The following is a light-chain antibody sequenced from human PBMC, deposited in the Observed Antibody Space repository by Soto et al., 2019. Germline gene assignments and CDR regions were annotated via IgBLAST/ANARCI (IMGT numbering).Light chain of an antibody. Sequence: AIQMTQSPSSLSASVGDRVTITCRAGQTIDIYLNWYQQKPGRAPKLLIYGASSLQSGVPSRFRGSRSGAEFTLTVSSLQPEDFATYYCLQDHDDSWTFGQGTKVDIK. CDR2: GAS. CDR1: QTIDIY. J-gene: IGKJ1*01. CDR3: LQDHDDSWT. V-gene: IGKV1-6*01.